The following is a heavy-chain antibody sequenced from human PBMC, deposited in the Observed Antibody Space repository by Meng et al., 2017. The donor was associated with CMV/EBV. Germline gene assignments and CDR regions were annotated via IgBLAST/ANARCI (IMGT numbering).Heavy chain of an antibody. J-gene: IGHJ4*02. Sequence: SGGTFSSYDISWVRQAPGQGLEWMGGIIPIFGTANYAQKFQGRVTITADKSTSTAYMELSSLRSEDTAVYYCARGRAEYSGYDEFDYWGQGTLVTVSS. V-gene: IGHV1-69*06. CDR3: ARGRAEYSGYDEFDY. CDR1: GGTFSSYD. CDR2: IIPIFGTA. D-gene: IGHD5-12*01.